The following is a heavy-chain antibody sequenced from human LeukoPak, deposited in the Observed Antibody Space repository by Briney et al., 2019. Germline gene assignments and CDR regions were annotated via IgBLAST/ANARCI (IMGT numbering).Heavy chain of an antibody. V-gene: IGHV1-2*02. CDR1: GYTFTGYY. D-gene: IGHD3-9*01. CDR2: INPNSGGT. Sequence: EASVKVSCKASGYTFTGYYMHWVRQAPGQGLEWMGWINPNSGGTNYAQKFQGRVTMTRDTSISTAYMELSRLRSDDTAVYYCARVAPGWYDILTGYFGAVPTNPNWFDPGGQGTLVTVSS. CDR3: ARVAPGWYDILTGYFGAVPTNPNWFDP. J-gene: IGHJ5*02.